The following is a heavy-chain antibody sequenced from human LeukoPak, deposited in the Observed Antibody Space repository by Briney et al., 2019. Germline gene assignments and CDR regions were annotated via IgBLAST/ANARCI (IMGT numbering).Heavy chain of an antibody. J-gene: IGHJ5*02. D-gene: IGHD2-21*02. CDR2: IIPIFGTA. V-gene: IGHV1-69*06. Sequence: EASVKVSCKASGGTFSSYAISWARQAPGQGLEWMGGIIPIFGTANYAQKSQGRVTINADKSTSTAYMELSGLRSEDTAVYYCARDPSSGNGDSPKYCFDPWGQGTLVTVSS. CDR3: ARDPSSGNGDSPKYCFDP. CDR1: GGTFSSYA.